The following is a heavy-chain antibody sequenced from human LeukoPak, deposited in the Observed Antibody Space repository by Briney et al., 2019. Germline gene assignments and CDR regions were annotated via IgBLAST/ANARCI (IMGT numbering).Heavy chain of an antibody. D-gene: IGHD6-13*01. Sequence: GGSLKLSFAASGFTFSTYWMSWVRQAPGKGLEWVANIKQDGSEKYYVDSVKGRFTISRDNAKNSLYLQMNSLRAEDTAMYYCARDSAGNDYWGQGTLVTVSS. V-gene: IGHV3-7*01. CDR3: ARDSAGNDY. J-gene: IGHJ4*02. CDR2: IKQDGSEK. CDR1: GFTFSTYW.